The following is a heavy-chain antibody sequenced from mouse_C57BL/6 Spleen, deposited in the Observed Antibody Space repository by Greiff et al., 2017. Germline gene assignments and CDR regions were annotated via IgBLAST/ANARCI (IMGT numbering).Heavy chain of an antibody. Sequence: QVQLQQSGAELARPGASVKLSCKASGYTFTSYGISWVKQRTGQGLEWIGEIYPRRGNTYYNEKFKGKATLTADKSSSTAYMELRSLTSEDSAVYFCARSSEREDYYGSSPFSYWGQGTTLTVSS. D-gene: IGHD1-1*01. CDR3: ARSSEREDYYGSSPFSY. J-gene: IGHJ2*01. CDR1: GYTFTSYG. CDR2: IYPRRGNT. V-gene: IGHV1-81*01.